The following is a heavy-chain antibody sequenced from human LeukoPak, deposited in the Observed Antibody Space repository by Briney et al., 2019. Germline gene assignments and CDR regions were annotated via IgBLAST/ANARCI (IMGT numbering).Heavy chain of an antibody. D-gene: IGHD3-22*01. CDR1: GFTFSSYA. CDR2: ISYDGSNK. Sequence: GGSLRLSCAASGFTFSSYAMHWGRDAPGEGLEWVAVISYDGSNKYYADSVKGRFTNSRDNSKNTLYLQMNSLRAEDTAVYYCAREAVDYYDSSGYYYFDYWGQGTLVTVSS. J-gene: IGHJ4*02. CDR3: AREAVDYYDSSGYYYFDY. V-gene: IGHV3-30-3*01.